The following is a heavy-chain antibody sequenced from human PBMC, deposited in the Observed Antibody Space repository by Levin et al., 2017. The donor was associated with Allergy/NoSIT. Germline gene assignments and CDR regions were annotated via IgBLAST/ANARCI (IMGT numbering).Heavy chain of an antibody. V-gene: IGHV4-59*08. D-gene: IGHD2-15*01. Sequence: SETLSLTCTVSGDSISSYYWSWIRQPPGKGLEWIGYVYNSGSTNYNPSLKSRVTISVDTSKNQFSLKLSSVTAADTAVYYCARRFCSGGTCYSGSHGMDVWGQGTTVTVSS. CDR1: GDSISSYY. J-gene: IGHJ6*02. CDR2: VYNSGST. CDR3: ARRFCSGGTCYSGSHGMDV.